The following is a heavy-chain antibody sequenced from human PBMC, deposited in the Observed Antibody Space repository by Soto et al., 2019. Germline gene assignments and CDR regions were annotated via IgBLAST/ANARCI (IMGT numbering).Heavy chain of an antibody. CDR3: ARGSRHDYYDSSGYRSWFDP. J-gene: IGHJ5*02. CDR1: GFTFSSYA. Sequence: PGGSLRLSCAASGFTFSSYAMSWVRQAPGKGLEWVSAISGSGGSTYYADSVKGRFTISRDNSKNTLYLQMNSLRAEDTAVYYCARGSRHDYYDSSGYRSWFDPWGQGTLVTVSS. D-gene: IGHD3-22*01. V-gene: IGHV3-23*01. CDR2: ISGSGGST.